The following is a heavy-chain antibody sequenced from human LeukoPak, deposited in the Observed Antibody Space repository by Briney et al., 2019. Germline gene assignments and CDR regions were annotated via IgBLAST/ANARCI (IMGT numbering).Heavy chain of an antibody. D-gene: IGHD3-10*01. Sequence: TGGSLRLSCAASGFTFSHAWMRWVRQAPGKGLEWFGRIKSKTDGGTTDYAAPVKGRFTISRDDSKSIAYLQMDSLKTEDTALYYCARRGTWSGSIALDYWGQGALVTVSS. CDR1: GFTFSHAW. V-gene: IGHV3-15*01. J-gene: IGHJ4*02. CDR2: IKSKTDGGTT. CDR3: ARRGTWSGSIALDY.